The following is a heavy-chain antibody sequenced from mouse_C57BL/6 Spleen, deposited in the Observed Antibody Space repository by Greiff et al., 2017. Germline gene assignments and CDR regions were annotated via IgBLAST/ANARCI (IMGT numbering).Heavy chain of an antibody. D-gene: IGHD1-1*01. CDR2: ISSGSSTI. V-gene: IGHV5-17*01. CDR3: ARATTVVAPDY. J-gene: IGHJ2*01. Sequence: EVQVVESGGGLVKPGGSLKLSCAASGFTFSDYGMHWVRQAPEKGLEWVAYISSGSSTIYYADTVKGRFTISRDNAKNTLFLQMTSLRSEDTAMYYCARATTVVAPDYWGQGTTLTVSS. CDR1: GFTFSDYG.